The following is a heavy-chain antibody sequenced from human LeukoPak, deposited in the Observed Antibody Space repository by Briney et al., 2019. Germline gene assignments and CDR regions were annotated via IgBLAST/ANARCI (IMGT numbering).Heavy chain of an antibody. V-gene: IGHV3-23*01. J-gene: IGHJ4*02. Sequence: GGSLRLSCAASGFTFSSYAMSWVRQAPGKGLEWVSAISGSGGSTYYADSVKGRFTISRDNSKNTLYLQMNSLRAEDTAVYYCAKGIYHYDSSGYYDYWGQGTLVTVSS. CDR3: AKGIYHYDSSGYYDY. CDR2: ISGSGGST. CDR1: GFTFSSYA. D-gene: IGHD3-22*01.